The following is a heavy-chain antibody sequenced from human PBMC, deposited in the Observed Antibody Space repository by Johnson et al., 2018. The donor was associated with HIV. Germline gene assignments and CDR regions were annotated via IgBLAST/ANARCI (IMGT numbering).Heavy chain of an antibody. Sequence: QVQLVESGGGVVQPGGSLRLSCAASGFTFSSYGMHWVRQAPGKGLEWVAVISYDGSNKYYADSVKGRFPISRDNSKNTRYLQMNSLRAEATAVYYCTTAGRPITGTPIDSFDIWGQGTMVTVSS. CDR2: ISYDGSNK. D-gene: IGHD1-20*01. J-gene: IGHJ3*02. CDR3: TTAGRPITGTPIDSFDI. V-gene: IGHV3-30*19. CDR1: GFTFSSYG.